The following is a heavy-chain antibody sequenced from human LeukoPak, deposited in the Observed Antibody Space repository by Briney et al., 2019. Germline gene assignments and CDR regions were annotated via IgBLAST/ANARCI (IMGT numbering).Heavy chain of an antibody. V-gene: IGHV4-59*01. J-gene: IGHJ5*02. CDR3: ARDGDRGTFRFDP. Sequence: PSETLSLTCTVSGGSISTYYWNWVRQPPGKGLEWIGYVYYSGITNYNPSLKSRVTISIDTSKNQFSLKLNSVTAADTAVYYCARDGDRGTFRFDPWGQGTLVTVSS. CDR1: GGSISTYY. D-gene: IGHD3-16*01. CDR2: VYYSGIT.